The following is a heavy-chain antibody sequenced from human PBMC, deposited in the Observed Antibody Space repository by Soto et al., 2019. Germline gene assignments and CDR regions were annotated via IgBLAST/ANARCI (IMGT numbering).Heavy chain of an antibody. CDR2: ISAYNGNT. Sequence: QVQLVQSGTEVKKPGASVKVSCKTSGYTFTTYGVNWVRQAPGRGLEWVGWISAYNGNTNYPQKFQGRVTLTTDTSTNTAYLEMRSLTFEDTAVYFCARGAHGSGYAVYWGQGALVTVSS. CDR1: GYTFTTYG. J-gene: IGHJ4*02. V-gene: IGHV1-18*01. CDR3: ARGAHGSGYAVY. D-gene: IGHD3-3*01.